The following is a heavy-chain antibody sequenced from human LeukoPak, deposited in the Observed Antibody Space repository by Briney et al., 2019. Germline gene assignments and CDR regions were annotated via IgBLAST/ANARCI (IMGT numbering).Heavy chain of an antibody. CDR3: ARDYDILTGPDLHAFDI. D-gene: IGHD3-9*01. Sequence: PGGSLRLSCAASGFTFSSYSMNWVRQAPGKGLEWVSSISSSSSYIYYADSVKGRFTISKDNAKNSLYLQMNSLRAEDTAVYYCARDYDILTGPDLHAFDIWGQGTMVTVSS. CDR1: GFTFSSYS. V-gene: IGHV3-21*01. CDR2: ISSSSSYI. J-gene: IGHJ3*02.